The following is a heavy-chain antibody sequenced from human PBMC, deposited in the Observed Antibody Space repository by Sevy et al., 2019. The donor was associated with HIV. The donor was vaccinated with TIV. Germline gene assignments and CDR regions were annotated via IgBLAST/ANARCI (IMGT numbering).Heavy chain of an antibody. Sequence: GGSLRLSCAASGFTFSDHYMDWVRQAPGKGLEWVGRTRNKANSYTTEYAASVKGRFTISRDDSKNSLYLQMNSLKTEDTAVYYCASPHYDSRGPNWGQGTLVTVSS. CDR1: GFTFSDHY. CDR3: ASPHYDSRGPN. CDR2: TRNKANSYTT. D-gene: IGHD3-22*01. J-gene: IGHJ4*02. V-gene: IGHV3-72*01.